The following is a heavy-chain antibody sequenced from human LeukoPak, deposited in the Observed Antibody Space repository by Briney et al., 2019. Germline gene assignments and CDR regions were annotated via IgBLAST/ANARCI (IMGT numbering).Heavy chain of an antibody. CDR2: IKGGGSAA. D-gene: IGHD2-21*02. V-gene: IGHV3-74*01. Sequence: GGSLRLSCAASGFTFSSYWMHWVRQAPGKGLVWVSDIKGGGSAATYADSVEGRLTISRDNAKNTLYLQMNSLRAEDMAVYYCARDLEGDSSYYMDVWGKGTTVTVSS. J-gene: IGHJ6*03. CDR3: ARDLEGDSSYYMDV. CDR1: GFTFSSYW.